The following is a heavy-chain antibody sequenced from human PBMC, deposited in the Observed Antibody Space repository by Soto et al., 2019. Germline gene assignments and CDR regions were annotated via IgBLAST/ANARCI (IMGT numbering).Heavy chain of an antibody. V-gene: IGHV4-61*01. Sequence: SETLSLTCSVSGGSISSGYYYWSWIRQPPGKGLEWIGYIYYSGSTNYNPSLKSRVTISVDTSKNQFSLKLSSVTAADTAVYYCARGIETAGYDFWSGYRRLDYYYYGMDVWGQGTTVTVSS. CDR2: IYYSGST. CDR1: GGSISSGYYY. D-gene: IGHD3-3*01. CDR3: ARGIETAGYDFWSGYRRLDYYYYGMDV. J-gene: IGHJ6*02.